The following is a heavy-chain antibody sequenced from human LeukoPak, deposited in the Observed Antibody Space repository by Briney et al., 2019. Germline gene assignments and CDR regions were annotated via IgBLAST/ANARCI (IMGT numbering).Heavy chain of an antibody. J-gene: IGHJ3*02. CDR3: ARIRDGYNDAYDI. CDR1: GYTFTKSY. Sequence: ASVKVSCKASGYTFTKSYIHWVRQAPGQRLEWMRLINPGGDNTNYAQNFQGRVTMTSDTSARTVYMELSSLRSEDTAIYYCARIRDGYNDAYDIWGQGTVVTVPS. D-gene: IGHD5-24*01. CDR2: INPGGDNT. V-gene: IGHV1-46*01.